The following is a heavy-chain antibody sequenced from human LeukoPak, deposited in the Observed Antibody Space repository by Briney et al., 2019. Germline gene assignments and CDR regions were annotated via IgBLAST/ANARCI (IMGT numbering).Heavy chain of an antibody. CDR2: ISGSGGST. CDR3: AKERGSGSYPIHFDY. J-gene: IGHJ4*02. CDR1: GFTFSSYA. V-gene: IGHV3-23*01. Sequence: GGSLRLSCAASGFTFSSYAMSWVRQAPGKGLEWVSGISGSGGSTYYADSVKGRFTISRDNSKNTLYLQMNSLRAEDTAVYYCAKERGSGSYPIHFDYWGQGTLVTVSS. D-gene: IGHD3-10*01.